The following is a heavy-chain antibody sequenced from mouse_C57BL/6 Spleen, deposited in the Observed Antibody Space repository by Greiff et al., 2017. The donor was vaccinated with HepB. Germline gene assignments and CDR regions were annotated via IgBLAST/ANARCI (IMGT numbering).Heavy chain of an antibody. CDR3: ARGGSRYFDY. CDR1: GYTFTSYW. CDR2: IDPSDSYT. Sequence: QVHVKQPGAELVKPGASVKLSCKASGYTFTSYWMQWVKQRPGQGLEWIGEIDPSDSYTNYNQKFKGKATLTVDTSSSTAYMQLSSLTSEDSAVYYCARGGSRYFDYWGQGTTLTVSS. D-gene: IGHD1-1*01. J-gene: IGHJ2*01. V-gene: IGHV1-50*01.